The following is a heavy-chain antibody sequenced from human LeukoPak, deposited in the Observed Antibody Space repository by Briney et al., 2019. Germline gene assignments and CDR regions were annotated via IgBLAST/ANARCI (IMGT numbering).Heavy chain of an antibody. J-gene: IGHJ4*02. CDR1: GYTFTSYY. CDR2: INPSGGST. D-gene: IGHD3-9*01. V-gene: IGHV1-46*03. Sequence: ASVKVSCKASGYTFTSYYMHWVRQAPGQGLEWMGIINPSGGSTSYAQKFQGRVTMTRDTSMSTVYMELSSLRSEDTAVYYCARRDKYDILTGYYGGPLDYWGQGTLVTVSS. CDR3: ARRDKYDILTGYYGGPLDY.